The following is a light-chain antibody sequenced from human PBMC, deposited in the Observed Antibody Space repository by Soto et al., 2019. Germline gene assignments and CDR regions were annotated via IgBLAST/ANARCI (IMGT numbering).Light chain of an antibody. CDR2: DAS. Sequence: EIVMTQSPATLSVSPGERATLSCRASQSIGRALAWYQHKPGQAPRLLIYDASTRATGVPASFSGSGSGTEFTLTISSLQSEDFAVYYCQQYNNWPPYTFGQGTKLEIK. J-gene: IGKJ2*01. V-gene: IGKV3-15*01. CDR3: QQYNNWPPYT. CDR1: QSIGRA.